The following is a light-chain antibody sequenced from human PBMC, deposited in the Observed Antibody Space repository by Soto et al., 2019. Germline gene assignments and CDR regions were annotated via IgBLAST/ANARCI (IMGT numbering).Light chain of an antibody. CDR2: CES. V-gene: IGKV1-39*01. Sequence: DIQMTQSPSSLSASAGDRVIISCRASKNIHIYFNWYKAKTGRAQKLLIYCESSLQTGVQSIFSGSGSGTDFPLTISSLQPEDFGTYYCQKCYSTPYTFGKGT. CDR1: KNIHIY. CDR3: QKCYSTPYT. J-gene: IGKJ2*01.